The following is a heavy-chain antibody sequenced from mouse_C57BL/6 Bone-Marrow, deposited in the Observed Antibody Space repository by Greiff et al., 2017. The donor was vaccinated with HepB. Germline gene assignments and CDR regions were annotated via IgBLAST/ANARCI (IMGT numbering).Heavy chain of an antibody. CDR3: ARKPLLSYYYAMDY. CDR1: GFSLTSYG. V-gene: IGHV2-2*01. J-gene: IGHJ4*01. D-gene: IGHD2-10*01. CDR2: IWSGGST. Sequence: VKLVESGPGLVQPSQSLSITCTVSGFSLTSYGVHWVRQSPGKGLEWLGVIWSGGSTDYNAAFISRLSISKDNSKSQVFFKMNSLQADDTAIYYCARKPLLSYYYAMDYWGQGTSVTVSS.